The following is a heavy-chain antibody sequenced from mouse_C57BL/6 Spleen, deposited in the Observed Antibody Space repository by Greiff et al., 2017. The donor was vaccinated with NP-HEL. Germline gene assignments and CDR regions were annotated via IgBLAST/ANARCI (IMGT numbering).Heavy chain of an antibody. CDR2: INPSSGYT. CDR1: GYTFTSYT. J-gene: IGHJ4*01. D-gene: IGHD4-1*01. CDR3: ARKLVWDDAMDY. Sequence: VQLQQSGAELARPGASVKMSCKASGYTFTSYTMHWVKQRPGQGLEWIGYINPSSGYTKYNQKFKDKATLTADKSSSTAYMQLSSLTSEDSAVYYCARKLVWDDAMDYWGQGTSVTVSS. V-gene: IGHV1-4*01.